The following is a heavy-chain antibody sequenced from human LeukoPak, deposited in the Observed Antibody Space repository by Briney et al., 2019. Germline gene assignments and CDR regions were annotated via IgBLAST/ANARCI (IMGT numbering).Heavy chain of an antibody. CDR1: DASMRSYY. CDR3: ARGRNDNGGMFFDS. CDR2: ISYSGYT. D-gene: IGHD4-23*01. Sequence: SETLSLTCTVSDASMRSYYWSWIRQAPGKGLEWIGFISYSGYTSYSPSLKSRVGISVDTSKSQFSLRLSSMTTADTAIYYCARGRNDNGGMFFDSWAQGNLVTVSS. V-gene: IGHV4-59*01. J-gene: IGHJ4*02.